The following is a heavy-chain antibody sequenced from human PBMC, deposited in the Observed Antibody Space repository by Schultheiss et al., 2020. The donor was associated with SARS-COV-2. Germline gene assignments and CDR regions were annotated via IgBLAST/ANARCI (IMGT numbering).Heavy chain of an antibody. CDR1: GGSISSYY. CDR2: MYYSGST. J-gene: IGHJ4*02. V-gene: IGHV4-39*07. CDR3: AKGGIVGATPAFDY. D-gene: IGHD1-26*01. Sequence: SETLSLTCTVSGGSISSYYWGWIRQSSGKGLEWIGSMYYSGSTYYNPSLRSRVTISVDTSKNQFSLKVSSVTAADTAVYYCAKGGIVGATPAFDYWGQGTLVTVSS.